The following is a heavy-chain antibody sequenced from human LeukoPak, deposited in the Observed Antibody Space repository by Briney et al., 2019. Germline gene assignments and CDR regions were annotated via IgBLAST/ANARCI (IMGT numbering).Heavy chain of an antibody. J-gene: IGHJ4*02. D-gene: IGHD3-22*01. Sequence: GGSLRLSCAASGFTFSSYSMNWVRQAPGKGLEWVSSISSSSYIYYADSVKGRFTISRDNAKNSLYLQMNSLRAEDTAVYYCASSTYYYDSSGYYYVGYFDYWGQGILVTVSS. CDR2: ISSSSYI. V-gene: IGHV3-21*01. CDR3: ASSTYYYDSSGYYYVGYFDY. CDR1: GFTFSSYS.